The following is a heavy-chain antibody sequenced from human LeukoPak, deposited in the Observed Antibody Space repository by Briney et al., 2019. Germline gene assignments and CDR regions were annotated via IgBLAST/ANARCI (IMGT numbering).Heavy chain of an antibody. V-gene: IGHV3-21*01. D-gene: IGHD1-14*01. CDR1: GFTFSSYS. Sequence: GGSLTLSCAASGFTFSSYSMNWVRQAPGKGLEWVSSISSSSSYIYYADSVRGRFTISRDNAKNSLYLQMNSLRAEDTAVYYCARGPRTNFDYWGQGTLVTVSS. J-gene: IGHJ4*02. CDR3: ARGPRTNFDY. CDR2: ISSSSSYI.